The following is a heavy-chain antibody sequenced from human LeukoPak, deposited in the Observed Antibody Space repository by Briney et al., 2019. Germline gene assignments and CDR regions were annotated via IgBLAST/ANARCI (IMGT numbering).Heavy chain of an antibody. Sequence: GGSLRLSCAASGFRFSSYSMNWVRQAPGKALEWVSYLSSSSSNINYADSVKGRFTTSRDNAKNSLYLQMNSLRAENTAVYYCARDQQAIPYAFYSWGQGTMVTVSS. CDR2: LSSSSSNI. V-gene: IGHV3-48*01. CDR3: ARDQQAIPYAFYS. D-gene: IGHD2-2*01. J-gene: IGHJ3*02. CDR1: GFRFSSYS.